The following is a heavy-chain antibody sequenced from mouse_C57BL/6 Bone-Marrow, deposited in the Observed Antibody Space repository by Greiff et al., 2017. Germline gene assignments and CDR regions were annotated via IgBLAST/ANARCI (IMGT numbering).Heavy chain of an antibody. Sequence: QVQLKQSGAELVRPGASVTLSCKASGYTFTDYEMHWVKQTPVHGLEWIGAIDPETGGTAYNQKFKGKAILTADKSSSTAYMELRSLTSEDSAVYYCTRRTVVARDDVWGTGTTVTVSS. CDR1: GYTFTDYE. D-gene: IGHD1-1*01. V-gene: IGHV1-15*01. CDR2: IDPETGGT. CDR3: TRRTVVARDDV. J-gene: IGHJ1*03.